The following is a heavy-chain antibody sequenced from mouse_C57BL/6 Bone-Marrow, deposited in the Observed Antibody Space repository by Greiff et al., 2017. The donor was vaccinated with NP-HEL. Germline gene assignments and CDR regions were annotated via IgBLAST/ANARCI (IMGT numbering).Heavy chain of an antibody. CDR2: IYPRSGNT. V-gene: IGHV1-81*01. CDR1: GYTFTSYG. D-gene: IGHD1-1*01. CDR3: ARPYYYYGCSYLYYFDY. J-gene: IGHJ2*01. Sequence: QVQLQQSGAELARPGASVKLSCKASGYTFTSYGLSWVKQRTGQGLEWIGEIYPRSGNTYYNEKFKGKATLTADKSSSTAYMELRSLTSEDSAVYCCARPYYYYGCSYLYYFDYWGQGTTLTVSS.